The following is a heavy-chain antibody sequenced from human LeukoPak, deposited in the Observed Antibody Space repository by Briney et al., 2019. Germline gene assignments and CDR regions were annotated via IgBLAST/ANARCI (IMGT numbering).Heavy chain of an antibody. J-gene: IGHJ4*02. D-gene: IGHD6-13*01. Sequence: GASVTVSCKASGYTFTSYYMHWVRQAPGQGLEWMGIINPSGGSTSYAQKFQGRVTMTRDTSTSTVYMELSSLRSEDTAVYYCARAARLGVGSSWFSYYFDYWGQGTLVTVSS. CDR3: ARAARLGVGSSWFSYYFDY. CDR2: INPSGGST. CDR1: GYTFTSYY. V-gene: IGHV1-46*01.